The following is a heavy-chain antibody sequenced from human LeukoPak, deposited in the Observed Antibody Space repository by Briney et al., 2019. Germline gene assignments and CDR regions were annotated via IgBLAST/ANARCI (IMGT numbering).Heavy chain of an antibody. CDR1: GGSISSYY. V-gene: IGHV4-4*09. CDR3: ARSDLEGNYFDY. Sequence: SETLSLTCTVSGGSISSYYWSWLRQPPGKGLEWIGYIYTSGSTNYNPSLKSRVTISVDTSKNQFSLKLSSVTAADTAVYYCARSDLEGNYFDYWGQGTLVTVSS. CDR2: IYTSGST. J-gene: IGHJ4*02. D-gene: IGHD2-21*02.